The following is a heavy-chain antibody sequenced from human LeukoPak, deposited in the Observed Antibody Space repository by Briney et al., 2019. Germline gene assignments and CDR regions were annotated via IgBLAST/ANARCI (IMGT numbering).Heavy chain of an antibody. D-gene: IGHD1-1*01. V-gene: IGHV1-2*06. CDR2: INPNSGGT. CDR3: ARGENWNYYDY. J-gene: IGHJ4*02. CDR1: GYTSTSYD. Sequence: ASVKVSCKASGYTSTSYDINWVRQATGQGLEWMGRINPNSGGTNYAQKFQGRVTMTRDTSISTAYMELSRLRSDDTAVYYCARGENWNYYDYWGQGTLVTVSS.